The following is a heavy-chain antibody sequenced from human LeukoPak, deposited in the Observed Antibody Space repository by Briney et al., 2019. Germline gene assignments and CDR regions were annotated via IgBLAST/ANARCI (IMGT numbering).Heavy chain of an antibody. CDR1: GFTFSSYA. V-gene: IGHV3-48*04. Sequence: GGSLRLSCAASGFTFSSYAMSWVRQAPGKGLEWVSYISSSGSTIYYADSVKGRFTISRDNAKNSLYLQMNSLRAEDTAVYYCARDPLYCSSTSCYVFDYWGQGTLVTVSS. D-gene: IGHD2-2*01. CDR3: ARDPLYCSSTSCYVFDY. J-gene: IGHJ4*02. CDR2: ISSSGSTI.